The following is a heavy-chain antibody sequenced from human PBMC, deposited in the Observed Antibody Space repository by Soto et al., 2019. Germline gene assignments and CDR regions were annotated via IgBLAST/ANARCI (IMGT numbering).Heavy chain of an antibody. D-gene: IGHD5-18*01. V-gene: IGHV3-30*18. J-gene: IGHJ4*02. CDR3: AKDSSYGDFDY. CDR1: GFTFSSYG. CDR2: ISYDGSNK. Sequence: QVQLVESGGGVVQPGRSLRLSCAASGFTFSSYGMHWVRQAPGKGLEWVAVISYDGSNKYYADSVKGRFTTSRDNSKNTLYLQMNSLRAEDTAVYYCAKDSSYGDFDYWGQGTLVTVSS.